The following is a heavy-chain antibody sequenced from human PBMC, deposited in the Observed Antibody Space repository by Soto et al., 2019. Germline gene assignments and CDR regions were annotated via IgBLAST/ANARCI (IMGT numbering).Heavy chain of an antibody. D-gene: IGHD2-21*02. Sequence: GGSLRLSCAASGFNVNSDYMNWVRQTPGKGPEWVASIYSGETTYYADSVRGRFTISSDKSKNTLYFQLSSLRIEDTAVYYCTRDGRGLGRLSLFEYWGQGVLVTVSS. CDR1: GFNVNSDY. J-gene: IGHJ4*02. V-gene: IGHV3-53*01. CDR3: TRDGRGLGRLSLFEY. CDR2: IYSGETT.